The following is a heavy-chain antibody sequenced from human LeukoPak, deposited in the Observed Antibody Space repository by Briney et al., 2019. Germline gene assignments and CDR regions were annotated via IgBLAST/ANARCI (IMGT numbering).Heavy chain of an antibody. V-gene: IGHV4-30-4*01. D-gene: IGHD5-24*01. J-gene: IGHJ4*02. Sequence: SETLSLTSTVSGGSISSGDYYWSWIRQPPGKGLEWIGYIYYSGSTYYNPSLKSRVTISVDTSKNQFSLKLSSVTAADTAVYYCARDRGGRWLQSPHIDYWGQGTLVTVSS. CDR2: IYYSGST. CDR3: ARDRGGRWLQSPHIDY. CDR1: GGSISSGDYY.